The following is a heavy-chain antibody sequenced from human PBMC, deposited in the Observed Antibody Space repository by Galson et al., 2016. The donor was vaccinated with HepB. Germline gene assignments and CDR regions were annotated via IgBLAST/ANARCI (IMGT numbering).Heavy chain of an antibody. Sequence: SLRLSCAASGFTFSSYSMNWVRQAPGKGLEWVSSISSSYSYIYYADSVKGRFTISRDNSKNTLYLQMNSLSAEDTAVYYGAREVVPAANGYYYYCGMDVWGQGTTVTVSS. V-gene: IGHV3-21*01. CDR3: AREVVPAANGYYYYCGMDV. CDR2: ISSSYSYI. CDR1: GFTFSSYS. D-gene: IGHD2-2*01. J-gene: IGHJ6*02.